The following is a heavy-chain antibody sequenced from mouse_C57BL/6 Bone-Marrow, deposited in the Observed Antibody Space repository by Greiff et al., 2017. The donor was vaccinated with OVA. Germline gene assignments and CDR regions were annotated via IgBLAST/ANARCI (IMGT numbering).Heavy chain of an antibody. CDR1: GYSITSGYY. D-gene: IGHD4-1*01. J-gene: IGHJ1*03. CDR2: ISYDGSN. CDR3: AREKVTGTDFDV. V-gene: IGHV3-6*01. Sequence: ESGPGLVKPSQSLSLTCSVTGYSITSGYYWNWIRQFPGNKLEWMGYISYDGSNNYNPSLKNRISITRDTSKNQVFLKLNSVTTEDTATYYCAREKVTGTDFDVWGTGTTVTVSS.